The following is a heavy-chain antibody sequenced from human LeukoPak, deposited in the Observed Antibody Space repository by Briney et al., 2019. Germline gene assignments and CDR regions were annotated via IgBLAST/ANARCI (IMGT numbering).Heavy chain of an antibody. CDR1: GDSVSSNSAA. CDR3: ARGQYFDWYDY. Sequence: SQTLSLTCAISGDSVSSNSAAWSWIRQSPSRGVEWLGRTYYRSKWYNDYAVSVESRITINPDTSKNQFSLQLNSVTPEDTAVYYCARGQYFDWYDYWGQGTLVTVSS. CDR2: TYYRSKWYN. D-gene: IGHD3-9*01. J-gene: IGHJ4*02. V-gene: IGHV6-1*01.